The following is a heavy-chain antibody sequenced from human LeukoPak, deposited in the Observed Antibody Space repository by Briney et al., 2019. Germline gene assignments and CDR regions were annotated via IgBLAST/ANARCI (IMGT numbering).Heavy chain of an antibody. D-gene: IGHD2-2*01. CDR2: INSDGSRT. V-gene: IGHV3-74*01. CDR1: GFTFSSDW. J-gene: IGHJ4*02. CDR3: ALIQGCGSTSCYYTDY. Sequence: GRSLRLSCAASGFTFSSDWMHWVRQVPGKGLVWVSRINSDGSRTNYADSVKGRFTISRDNAKNTLYLQMNSLRAEGTAVYYCALIQGCGSTSCYYTDYWGQGTLVTVSS.